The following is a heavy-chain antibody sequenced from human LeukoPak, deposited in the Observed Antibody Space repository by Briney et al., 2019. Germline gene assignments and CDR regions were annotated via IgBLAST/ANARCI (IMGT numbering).Heavy chain of an antibody. CDR1: GFTFSSYA. Sequence: GGSLRLSCAASGFTFSSYAMSWVRQAPGKGLEWVSAISGSGGSTYYADSVKGRFTISRDNSKNTLYLQMNSLRAEDTAVYYCAKVGRKIMVVTAKGGIDYWGQGTLVTVSS. J-gene: IGHJ4*02. D-gene: IGHD2-21*02. CDR2: ISGSGGST. V-gene: IGHV3-23*01. CDR3: AKVGRKIMVVTAKGGIDY.